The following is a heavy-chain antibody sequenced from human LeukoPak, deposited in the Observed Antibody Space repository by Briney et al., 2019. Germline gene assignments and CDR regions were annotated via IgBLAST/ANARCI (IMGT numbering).Heavy chain of an antibody. V-gene: IGHV4-31*03. CDR1: GGSISSGGYY. CDR3: AREGIAAAGTFDY. CDR2: IYYSGST. J-gene: IGHJ4*02. D-gene: IGHD6-13*01. Sequence: SETLSLTCTVSGGSISSGGYYWSWIRQHPGKGLEWIGYIYYSGSTYYNPFLKSRVTISVDTSKNQFSLKLSSVTAADTAVYYCAREGIAAAGTFDYWGQGTLVTVSS.